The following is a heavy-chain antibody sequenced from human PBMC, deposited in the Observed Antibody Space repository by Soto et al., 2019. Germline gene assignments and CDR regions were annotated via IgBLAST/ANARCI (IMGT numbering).Heavy chain of an antibody. Sequence: QVQLVESGGGVVQPERSLRLSCAASGFTFSRQAMHWVRQAPGRGLEWVAVIWYHGIDKYYADSVKGRFTISRDNSKNTVYLQMNSLRGEDTAVYYCATGFLGLCTGGNCPLDYWGQGTLVTLSS. V-gene: IGHV3-33*01. D-gene: IGHD2-15*01. J-gene: IGHJ4*02. CDR3: ATGFLGLCTGGNCPLDY. CDR2: IWYHGIDK. CDR1: GFTFSRQA.